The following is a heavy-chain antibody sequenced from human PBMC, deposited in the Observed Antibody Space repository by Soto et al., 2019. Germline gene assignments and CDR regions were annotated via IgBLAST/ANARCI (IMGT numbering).Heavy chain of an antibody. CDR1: GFTFSGSA. V-gene: IGHV3-73*02. CDR3: ARLWSEREPNFDH. J-gene: IGHJ4*02. Sequence: EVQLVESGGGLVQPGGSLKLSCAASGFTFSGSAMHWVRQASGKGLEWVGRIRSKANSYATVYAASVKGRFTISRDDSKDTAYLQMNSLKTEDTAVYYCARLWSEREPNFDHWGQGTLVNVSS. D-gene: IGHD1-26*01. CDR2: IRSKANSYAT.